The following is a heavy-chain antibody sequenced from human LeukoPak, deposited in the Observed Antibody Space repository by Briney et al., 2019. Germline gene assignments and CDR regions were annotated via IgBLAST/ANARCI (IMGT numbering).Heavy chain of an antibody. J-gene: IGHJ4*02. D-gene: IGHD2-2*01. Sequence: GASVKVFCKASGGTFSSYAISWVRQAPGQGLEWMGGIIPIFGTANYAQKFQGRVTITADESTSTAYMELSSLRSEDTAVYYCARESAAGYCSSTSCYYPDYWGQGTLVTVSS. CDR2: IIPIFGTA. CDR1: GGTFSSYA. V-gene: IGHV1-69*13. CDR3: ARESAAGYCSSTSCYYPDY.